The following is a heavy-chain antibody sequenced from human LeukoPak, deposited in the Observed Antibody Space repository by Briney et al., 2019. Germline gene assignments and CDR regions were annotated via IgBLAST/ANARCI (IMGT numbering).Heavy chain of an antibody. CDR1: GFTFSSYA. V-gene: IGHV4-39*01. D-gene: IGHD3-10*01. J-gene: IGHJ4*02. CDR2: IYYSGST. Sequence: GSLRLSCAASGFTFSSYAMSWVRQPPGKGLEWIGSIYYSGSTYYNPSLKSRVTISVDTSKNQFSLKLSSVTAADTAVYYCARHAKERITMVRGVIVDWGQGTLVTVSS. CDR3: ARHAKERITMVRGVIVD.